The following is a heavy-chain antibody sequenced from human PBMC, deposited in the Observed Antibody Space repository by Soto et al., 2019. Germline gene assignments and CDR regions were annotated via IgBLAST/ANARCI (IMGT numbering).Heavy chain of an antibody. CDR3: AGNPYYVIFTCYRYAFDI. J-gene: IGHJ3*02. V-gene: IGHV1-69*01. Sequence: QVQLVQSGAEVKKPGSSVKVSCKASGGTFSSYAISWVRQAPGQGLEWMGWIIPIFGTANYAQKLQGRVTITVDETTTTADIEVSSLRSEDTVVYYCAGNPYYVIFTCYRYAFDIWGQGTMVTVSS. D-gene: IGHD3-9*01. CDR2: IIPIFGTA. CDR1: GGTFSSYA.